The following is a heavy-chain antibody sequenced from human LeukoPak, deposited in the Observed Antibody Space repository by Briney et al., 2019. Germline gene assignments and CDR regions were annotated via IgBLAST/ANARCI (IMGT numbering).Heavy chain of an antibody. CDR2: IKQDGSEK. Sequence: GGSLRLSCAASGFTFKRYWMSWVRQAPGKGLEWVANIKQDGSEKYYLDSVKGRFTISRDNAKRSLYLQMNSLRAEDTALYYCASDGGPFDDWGQGTLVTVAS. D-gene: IGHD2-15*01. CDR1: GFTFKRYW. V-gene: IGHV3-7*04. CDR3: ASDGGPFDD. J-gene: IGHJ4*02.